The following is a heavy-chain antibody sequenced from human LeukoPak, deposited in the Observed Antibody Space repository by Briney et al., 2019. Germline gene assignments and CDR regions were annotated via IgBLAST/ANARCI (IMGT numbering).Heavy chain of an antibody. J-gene: IGHJ3*02. CDR2: INWNGGST. V-gene: IGHV3-20*04. D-gene: IGHD1-26*01. CDR3: ARRQGRRGIVGPTILKGAFDI. Sequence: PGGSLRLSCAASGFTFDDCGMSWVRQAPGKGLEWVSGINWNGGSTGYADSVKGRFTISRDNAKNSLYLQMNSLRAEDTAVYYCARRQGRRGIVGPTILKGAFDIWGQGTMVTVSS. CDR1: GFTFDDCG.